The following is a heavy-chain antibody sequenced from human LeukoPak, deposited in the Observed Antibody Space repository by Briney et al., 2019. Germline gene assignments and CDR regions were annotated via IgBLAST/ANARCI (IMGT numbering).Heavy chain of an antibody. J-gene: IGHJ6*02. D-gene: IGHD4-23*01. Sequence: GGSLRLSCVGSGFTFRSHAMSWVRQAPEKGLEFVSGIYENGGTTYYADSVKGRFSISRDNSKNTLYLQMNSLRAEDTAVYYCAKDSSLVTAYYYYGMDVWGQGTTVTVSS. CDR3: AKDSSLVTAYYYYGMDV. V-gene: IGHV3-23*01. CDR1: GFTFRSHA. CDR2: IYENGGTT.